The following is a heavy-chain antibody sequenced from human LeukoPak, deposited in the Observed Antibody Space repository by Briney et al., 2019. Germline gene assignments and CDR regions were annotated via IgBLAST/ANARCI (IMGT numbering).Heavy chain of an antibody. CDR2: ISSNGGST. D-gene: IGHD6-13*01. CDR1: GFTFSSYA. CDR3: IAAAGDNYYYYGMDV. V-gene: IGHV3-64D*06. Sequence: GGSLRLSCPASGFTFSSYAMHWVRQAPGKGLEYVSAISSNGGSTYYADSVKGRFTISRDNSKNTLYLQMSSLRAEDTAVYYCIAAAGDNYYYYGMDVWGKGTTVTVSS. J-gene: IGHJ6*04.